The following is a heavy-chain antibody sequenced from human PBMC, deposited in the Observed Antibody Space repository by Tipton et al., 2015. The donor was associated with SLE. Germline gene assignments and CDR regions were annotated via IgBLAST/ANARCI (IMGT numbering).Heavy chain of an antibody. CDR3: ARTGAYSNFYYYYYMDV. Sequence: LRLSCSVSDGSISSDYYYGSWLRQPAGKPLEWIGRIYGNGGASYNPSLESRVTISLDTSKNQFSLKLTSVTAADTAVYYCARTGAYSNFYYYYYMDVWGEGTAVTVSS. V-gene: IGHV4-61*02. CDR1: DGSISSDYYY. D-gene: IGHD4-11*01. CDR2: IYGNGGA. J-gene: IGHJ6*03.